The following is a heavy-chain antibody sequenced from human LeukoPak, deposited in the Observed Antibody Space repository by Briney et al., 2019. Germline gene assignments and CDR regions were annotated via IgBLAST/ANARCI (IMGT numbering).Heavy chain of an antibody. Sequence: PSETLSLTCAVYGGSFSGYYWSWIRQPPGKGLEWIGEINHSGSTNYNPSLKSRVTISVDTSKNQFSLKLSSVSAADTAVYYGAREALGYCSSTSCHPYFDYWGQGTLVTVSS. CDR1: GGSFSGYY. D-gene: IGHD2-2*01. CDR2: INHSGST. J-gene: IGHJ4*02. V-gene: IGHV4-34*01. CDR3: AREALGYCSSTSCHPYFDY.